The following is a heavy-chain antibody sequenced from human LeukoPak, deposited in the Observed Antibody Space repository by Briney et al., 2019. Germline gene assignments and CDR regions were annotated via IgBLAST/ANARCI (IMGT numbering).Heavy chain of an antibody. J-gene: IGHJ4*02. Sequence: GGSLRLSCVASGFTFSSYGMSWVRQAPGKGLEWVSPFSGSGGSTYYADSVKGRFTISRDNSKNTLYLQMNSLRAEDTAVYYCAKKIMVRGVIGNYDYWGQGTLVTVSS. CDR2: FSGSGGST. V-gene: IGHV3-23*01. CDR1: GFTFSSYG. D-gene: IGHD3-10*01. CDR3: AKKIMVRGVIGNYDY.